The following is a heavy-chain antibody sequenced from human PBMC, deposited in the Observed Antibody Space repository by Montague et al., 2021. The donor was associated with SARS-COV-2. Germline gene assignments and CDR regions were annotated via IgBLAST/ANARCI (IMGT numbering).Heavy chain of an antibody. D-gene: IGHD2-2*02. Sequence: SETLSLTCAVHGTSFSGYYWNWIRQPPGKGLEWIGEINHSGSANYNPSLKRRVTISVDMSKNQFSLKLNSVTAADTAVYYCARLGEGVVPAPILGVGPYYSYFYMDVWGKGATVTVSS. V-gene: IGHV4-34*01. CDR1: GTSFSGYY. CDR2: INHSGSA. CDR3: ARLGEGVVPAPILGVGPYYSYFYMDV. J-gene: IGHJ6*03.